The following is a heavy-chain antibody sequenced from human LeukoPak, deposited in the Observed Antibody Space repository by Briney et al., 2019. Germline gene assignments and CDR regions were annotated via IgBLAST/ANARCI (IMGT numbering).Heavy chain of an antibody. Sequence: GGSLRLSCAASGFTFSSYGMHWVCQAPGKGLEWVAVISYDGSNKYYADSVKGRFTISRDNSKNTLYLQMNSLRAEDTAVYYCAKYGEAADYWGQGTLVTVSS. CDR3: AKYGEAADY. CDR2: ISYDGSNK. V-gene: IGHV3-30*18. J-gene: IGHJ4*02. CDR1: GFTFSSYG. D-gene: IGHD4/OR15-4a*01.